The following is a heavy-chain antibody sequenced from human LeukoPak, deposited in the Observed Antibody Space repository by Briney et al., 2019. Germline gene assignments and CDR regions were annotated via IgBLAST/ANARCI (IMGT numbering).Heavy chain of an antibody. V-gene: IGHV3-21*01. CDR2: ISSSSSYI. Sequence: PGGSLRLSCAASGFTFSSYSMNWVRQAPGKGLEWVSSISSSSSYIYYADSVKGRFTISRDNAKNSLYLQMNSLRAEDTAVYYCARGRDIVVVPAAAADYWGQGTLVTVSS. D-gene: IGHD2-2*01. CDR3: ARGRDIVVVPAAAADY. CDR1: GFTFSSYS. J-gene: IGHJ4*02.